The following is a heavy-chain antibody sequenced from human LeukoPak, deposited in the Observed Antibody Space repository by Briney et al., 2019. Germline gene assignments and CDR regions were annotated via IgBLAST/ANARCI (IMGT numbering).Heavy chain of an antibody. J-gene: IGHJ4*02. CDR3: ARDDKGYSGYDLDY. Sequence: GGPLRLSCAASGFTFSNHEMNWVRQAPGKGLEWVSCISISSNYIYYPDSVKGRFTISRDNAKNSLYLQMNSLRAEDTAVYYCARDDKGYSGYDLDYWGQGTLVTVSS. V-gene: IGHV3-21*01. CDR1: GFTFSNHE. CDR2: ISISSNYI. D-gene: IGHD5-12*01.